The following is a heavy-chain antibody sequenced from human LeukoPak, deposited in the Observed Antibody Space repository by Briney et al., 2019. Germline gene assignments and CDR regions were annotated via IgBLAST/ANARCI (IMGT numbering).Heavy chain of an antibody. V-gene: IGHV3-30*18. J-gene: IGHJ4*02. D-gene: IGHD3-16*01. CDR2: ISYDGSNK. CDR3: AKDGGGLNQVDYFDY. CDR1: GFTFSSYA. Sequence: GGSLRLSCAASGFTFSSYAMSWVRQAPGKGLEWVAVISYDGSNKYYADSVKGRFTISRDNSKNTLYLQMNSLRAEDTAVYYCAKDGGGLNQVDYFDYWGQGTLVTVSS.